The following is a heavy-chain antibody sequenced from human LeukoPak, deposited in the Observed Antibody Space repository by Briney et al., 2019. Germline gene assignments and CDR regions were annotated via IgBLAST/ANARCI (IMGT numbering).Heavy chain of an antibody. CDR1: GGSVTSGNYY. Sequence: SQTLSLTCTVSGGSVTSGNYYWNWIRQPAGKGLEWIGRIYTNGGASYNPSLKSRVTISIDASKNQFSLKLSSVTAAGTAVYYCAREPPGYWGQGILVIVSS. CDR3: AREPPGY. CDR2: IYTNGGA. J-gene: IGHJ4*02. V-gene: IGHV4-61*02.